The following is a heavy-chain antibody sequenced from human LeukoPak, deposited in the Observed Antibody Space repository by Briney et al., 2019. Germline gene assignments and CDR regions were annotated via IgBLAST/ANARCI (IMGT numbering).Heavy chain of an antibody. CDR2: ISGSGGST. CDR1: GFTFSSYA. Sequence: GGSLRLSCAASGFTFSSYAMSWVRQTPGKGLEWVSAISGSGGSTSHAQKFQGRVTMTRDTSASTVYMELSSLRSEDTAVYYCASVYKHGMDVWGQGTTVTVSS. CDR3: ASVYKHGMDV. V-gene: IGHV3-23*01. J-gene: IGHJ6*02. D-gene: IGHD5-24*01.